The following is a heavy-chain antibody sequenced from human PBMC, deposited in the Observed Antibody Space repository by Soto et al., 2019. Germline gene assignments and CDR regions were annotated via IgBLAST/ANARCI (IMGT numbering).Heavy chain of an antibody. J-gene: IGHJ3*02. CDR3: AKVEASDYNAFDI. D-gene: IGHD4-17*01. CDR1: GFIFSAYA. CDR2: ISGSDGST. Sequence: GGSLRLSCAASGFIFSAYAMSWVRQAPGKGLEWVSAISGSDGSTYYADSVKGRFTISRDNSKNTLYLQMNSLRAEDTAVYYCAKVEASDYNAFDIWGQGTMVTVSS. V-gene: IGHV3-23*01.